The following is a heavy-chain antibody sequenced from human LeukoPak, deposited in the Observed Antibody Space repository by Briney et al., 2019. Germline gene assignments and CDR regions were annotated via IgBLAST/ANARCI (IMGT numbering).Heavy chain of an antibody. CDR1: GFTVISYE. CDR3: TRDRATAMFDY. J-gene: IGHJ4*02. D-gene: IGHD5-18*01. Sequence: GGSLRLSCAASGFTVISYEMNWVRKAPGKGLEWVSYISSSGNSIFYADSVKGRFTISRDNAKNSLYLQMNSLRAEDTAVYYCTRDRATAMFDYWAQGTLVTVSS. V-gene: IGHV3-48*03. CDR2: ISSSGNSI.